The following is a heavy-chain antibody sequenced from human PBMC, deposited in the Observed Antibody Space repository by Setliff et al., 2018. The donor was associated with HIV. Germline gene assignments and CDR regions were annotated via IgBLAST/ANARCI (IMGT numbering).Heavy chain of an antibody. CDR3: ARGREVIRGTYYSYFYMDV. CDR2: PNHSGNI. D-gene: IGHD3-22*01. V-gene: IGHV4-34*01. CDR1: GEAFNGYF. J-gene: IGHJ6*04. Sequence: SETLSLTCAVYGEAFNGYFWTWIRQSPGKGLEWIGEPNHSGNINQNPSLRSGFTLSVDTSKNQFSLTLNSVTAADTAVYYCARGREVIRGTYYSYFYMDVWSRGTPVTVSS.